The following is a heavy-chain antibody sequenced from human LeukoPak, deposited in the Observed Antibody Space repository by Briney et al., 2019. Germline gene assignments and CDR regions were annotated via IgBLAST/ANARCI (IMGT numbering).Heavy chain of an antibody. CDR1: GGSIGSSSYY. Sequence: SETLSLTCTVSGGSIGSSSYYWGWIRQPPGKGLEWIGNIYYSGSTYYNPSLKSRVAMSVDTSKNQFSLKLSSVTAADTAVYYCARDLRGGIRGQGSNWFDPWGQGTLVTVSS. D-gene: IGHD3-16*01. CDR3: ARDLRGGIRGQGSNWFDP. CDR2: IYYSGST. V-gene: IGHV4-39*07. J-gene: IGHJ5*02.